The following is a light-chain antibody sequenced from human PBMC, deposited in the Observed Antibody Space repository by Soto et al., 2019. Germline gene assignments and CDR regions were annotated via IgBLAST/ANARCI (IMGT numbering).Light chain of an antibody. CDR3: HQYGSSPRT. CDR2: GAY. Sequence: EIVLAQAPGTLSLSPGERATLSCRASQSVSNNYLAWHQQKPGQAPRLLIYGAYNRATGIQDRFSGSGSGTDFTLTISRLEPEVFAVYYCHQYGSSPRTFGQGTKVDIK. CDR1: QSVSNNY. J-gene: IGKJ1*01. V-gene: IGKV3-20*01.